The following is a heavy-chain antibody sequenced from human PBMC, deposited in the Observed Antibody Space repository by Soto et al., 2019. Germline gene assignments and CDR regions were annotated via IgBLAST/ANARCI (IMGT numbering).Heavy chain of an antibody. V-gene: IGHV5-51*01. Sequence: PGESLKISCKGSGYSFTSYWIGWVRQMPGKGLEWMGIIYPGDSDTRYSPSFQGQVTISADKSISTAYLQWSSLKASDTAMYYCARSESYCGADCWGFDAFDIWGQGTMVTVSS. CDR2: IYPGDSDT. D-gene: IGHD2-21*02. CDR1: GYSFTSYW. CDR3: ARSESYCGADCWGFDAFDI. J-gene: IGHJ3*02.